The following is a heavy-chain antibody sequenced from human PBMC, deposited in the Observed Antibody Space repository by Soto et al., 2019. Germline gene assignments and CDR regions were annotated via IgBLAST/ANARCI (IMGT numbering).Heavy chain of an antibody. CDR3: ATSEGDCGGGSCYNYFYYYGMGV. D-gene: IGHD2-15*01. CDR1: GDTRTDFS. Sequence: ASVKVSCKASGDTRTDFSMHWVRQAPGQRPEWMGWLSVGNGDTKYSQKFQGRVTITRDTSARTAYMELSNLRSEDTAVYYCATSEGDCGGGSCYNYFYYYGMGVWGQGTTVTVSS. V-gene: IGHV1-3*01. J-gene: IGHJ6*02. CDR2: LSVGNGDT.